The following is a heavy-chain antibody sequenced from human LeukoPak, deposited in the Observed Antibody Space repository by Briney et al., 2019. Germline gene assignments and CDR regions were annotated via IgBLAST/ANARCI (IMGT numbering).Heavy chain of an antibody. D-gene: IGHD2-2*02. CDR1: GYSFSGHG. Sequence: ASVKVSCKASGYSFSGHGITWVRQAPGQGLEWMGWISAYNGNTKYAQNLQGRVTMTTDIPTSTAYMELRSLRSDDTAVYYCARPGADCGSAGCYTYPYYGLDVWGQGTTVTVSS. V-gene: IGHV1-18*01. CDR2: ISAYNGNT. CDR3: ARPGADCGSAGCYTYPYYGLDV. J-gene: IGHJ6*02.